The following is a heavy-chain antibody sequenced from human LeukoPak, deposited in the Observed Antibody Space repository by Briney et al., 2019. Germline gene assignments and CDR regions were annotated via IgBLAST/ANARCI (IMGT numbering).Heavy chain of an antibody. Sequence: ASVKVSCKASGYTFPNYGFTWVRQAPGQGLEWKGWISSYNGNTQYAQNFQGRLTLTTDTSTNTAYMDLRSLRSNDTAVYYCATPAKGAYFYYYMDVWGAGTTVTVSS. CDR3: ATPAKGAYFYYYMDV. CDR1: GYTFPNYG. J-gene: IGHJ6*03. CDR2: ISSYNGNT. V-gene: IGHV1-18*01. D-gene: IGHD2-2*01.